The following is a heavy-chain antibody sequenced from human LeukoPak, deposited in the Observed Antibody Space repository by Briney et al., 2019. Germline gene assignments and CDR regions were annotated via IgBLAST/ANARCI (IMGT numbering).Heavy chain of an antibody. CDR3: ASRGRGYSGYAPVFDYYYYYYMDV. CDR1: GYTFTGYY. D-gene: IGHD5-12*01. Sequence: ASVKVACKASGYTFTGYYMHWVRQAPGQGLEWMGIINPSGGSTSYAQQFQGRVTMTRDTSTSTVYMELSSLRSEDTAVYYCASRGRGYSGYAPVFDYYYYYYMDVWGKGTTVTVSS. J-gene: IGHJ6*03. CDR2: INPSGGST. V-gene: IGHV1-46*01.